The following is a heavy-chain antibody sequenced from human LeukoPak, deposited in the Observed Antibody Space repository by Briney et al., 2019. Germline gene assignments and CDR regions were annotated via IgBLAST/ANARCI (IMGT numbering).Heavy chain of an antibody. CDR1: GFTVSSNY. D-gene: IGHD3-10*01. V-gene: IGHV3-53*01. CDR3: ATRYGSGSYYLSFPYYFDY. Sequence: GGSLRLSCAASGFTVSSNYMSWVRQAPGKGLEWVSVIYSGGSTYYADSVKGRFTISRDNSKNTLYLQMNSLRAEDTAVYYCATRYGSGSYYLSFPYYFDYWGQGTLVTVSS. J-gene: IGHJ4*02. CDR2: IYSGGST.